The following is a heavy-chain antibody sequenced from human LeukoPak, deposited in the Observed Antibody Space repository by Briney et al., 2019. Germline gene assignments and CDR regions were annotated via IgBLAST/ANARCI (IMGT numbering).Heavy chain of an antibody. V-gene: IGHV3-9*01. CDR1: GFTFDDYA. Sequence: GGSLRLSCAASGFTFDDYAMHWVRQAPGEGLEWVSGISWNSGSIGYADSVKGRFTISRDNAKNSLYLQMNSLRAEDTALYYCAKDIGMDYYDSSGYSNYFDYWGQGTLVTVSS. J-gene: IGHJ4*02. CDR3: AKDIGMDYYDSSGYSNYFDY. D-gene: IGHD3-22*01. CDR2: ISWNSGSI.